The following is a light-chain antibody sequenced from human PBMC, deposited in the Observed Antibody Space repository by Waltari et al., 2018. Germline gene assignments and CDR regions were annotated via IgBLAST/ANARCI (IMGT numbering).Light chain of an antibody. J-gene: IGLJ3*02. V-gene: IGLV2-14*03. Sequence: QSALTQPASVSGSPGQSLTISCAGTISDIGTYNFVAWYQQVPGKVPKLIIFYVGKRPSGVSNRFSGSKSDNTASLTISGLLAEDEADYYCASYTTAYTWVFGGGTRLTVL. CDR3: ASYTTAYTWV. CDR2: YVG. CDR1: ISDIGTYNF.